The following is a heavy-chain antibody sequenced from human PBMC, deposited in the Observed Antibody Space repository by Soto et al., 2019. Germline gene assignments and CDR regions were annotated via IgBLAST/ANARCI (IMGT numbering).Heavy chain of an antibody. J-gene: IGHJ3*02. D-gene: IGHD3-22*01. Sequence: GASVKVSCKASGYTFTSYGISWVRQAPGQGLEWMGWISAYNGNTNYAQKLQGRVTMTTDTSTSTAYMELRSLRSDDTAVCYCARKIETYYYDSSGSKTNDAFDIWGQGTMVTVSS. CDR2: ISAYNGNT. CDR1: GYTFTSYG. CDR3: ARKIETYYYDSSGSKTNDAFDI. V-gene: IGHV1-18*01.